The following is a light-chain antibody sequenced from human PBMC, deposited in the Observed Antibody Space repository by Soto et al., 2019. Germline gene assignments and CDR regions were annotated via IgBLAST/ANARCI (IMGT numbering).Light chain of an antibody. J-gene: IGKJ1*01. V-gene: IGKV3-15*01. CDR2: GAS. CDR3: QQYHHWPWT. CDR1: QSVSSYY. Sequence: EMVLTQSPGTLSLSPGERSTLSCMASQSVSSYYLAWYQQKPGQAPRLLISGASTRATGIPARFSGSGSGTEFTLIISSLQSEDFAVYYCQQYHHWPWTFGQGTKVDIK.